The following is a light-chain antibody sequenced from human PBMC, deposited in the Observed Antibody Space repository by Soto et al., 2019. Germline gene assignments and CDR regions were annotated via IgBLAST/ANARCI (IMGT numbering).Light chain of an antibody. Sequence: EIVLTQSPATLFLSPGERATLSRRASQSVSSYLAWYQQKPGRAPRLLIYDASNRATGIPARFSGSGSGTDFTLTISSLEPEDFAVYYCQQRSNWPRTFGPGTKVDIK. CDR2: DAS. V-gene: IGKV3-11*01. CDR1: QSVSSY. J-gene: IGKJ3*01. CDR3: QQRSNWPRT.